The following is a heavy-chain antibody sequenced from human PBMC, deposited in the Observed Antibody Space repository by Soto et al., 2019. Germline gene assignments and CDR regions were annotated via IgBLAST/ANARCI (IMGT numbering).Heavy chain of an antibody. Sequence: GGSLSLSCAASGFTFSSYAMSWVRQAPGKGLEWVSAISGSGGSTYYADSVKGRFTISRDNSKNTLYLQMNSLRAEDTAVYYCAKDPNYYYYYYMDVWGEGTTVTVSS. CDR2: ISGSGGST. CDR3: AKDPNYYYYYYMDV. V-gene: IGHV3-23*01. CDR1: GFTFSSYA. J-gene: IGHJ6*03.